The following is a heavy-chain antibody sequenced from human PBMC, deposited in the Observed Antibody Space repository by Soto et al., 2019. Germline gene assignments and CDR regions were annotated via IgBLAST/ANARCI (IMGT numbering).Heavy chain of an antibody. V-gene: IGHV3-30-3*01. CDR2: MSSDGSNT. Sequence: QVQLVESGGGVVQPGRSLRLSCVASGFTFTTYAMQWVRQAPGKGREWVAVMSSDGSNTYYADSVKGRFTISRDNSKNWLYLQMSSLRAEDTAVYFCARDLGREGFGERFDYWGQGTLVTVSS. J-gene: IGHJ4*02. CDR3: ARDLGREGFGERFDY. D-gene: IGHD3-10*01. CDR1: GFTFTTYA.